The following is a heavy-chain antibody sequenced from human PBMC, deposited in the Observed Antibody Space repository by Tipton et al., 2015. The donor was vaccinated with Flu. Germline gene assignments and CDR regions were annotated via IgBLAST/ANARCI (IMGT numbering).Heavy chain of an antibody. V-gene: IGHV4-61*02. J-gene: IGHJ6*02. CDR1: GGSISSGSSY. CDR3: AGSKYGMDV. Sequence: TLSLTCTVSGGSISSGSSYWSWIRQHAGKGLEWIGRFYPSGTTHYSPSLKSRVTMSVDTSKNQFSLKLSSVTAADTAVYYCAGSKYGMDVWGQGTTVTVSS. CDR2: FYPSGTT.